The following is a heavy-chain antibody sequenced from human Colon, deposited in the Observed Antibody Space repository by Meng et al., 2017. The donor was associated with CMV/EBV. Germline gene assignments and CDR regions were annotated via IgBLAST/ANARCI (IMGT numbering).Heavy chain of an antibody. J-gene: IGHJ4*02. D-gene: IGHD3-3*01. Sequence: GGSLRLSCSASGFTFSMFSTYEMNWVRQAPGKGLEWISSISSSGDTRYYADSVKGRFTISRDNAKNSLYLQMNSLRAEYTAVYYCARGDYDFWGGYWGQGTLVTVSS. CDR1: GFTFSMFSTYE. CDR3: ARGDYDFWGGY. CDR2: ISSSGDTR. V-gene: IGHV3-48*03.